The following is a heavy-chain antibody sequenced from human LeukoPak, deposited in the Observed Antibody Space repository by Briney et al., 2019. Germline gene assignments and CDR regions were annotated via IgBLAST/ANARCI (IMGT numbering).Heavy chain of an antibody. V-gene: IGHV3-20*04. D-gene: IGHD2-15*01. CDR1: GYSISNGYY. CDR3: ARVKVAARYYYYMDV. CDR2: INWNGGST. J-gene: IGHJ6*03. Sequence: ETLSLTCTVSGYSISNGYYWGWMRQPPGKGLEWVSGINWNGGSTGYADSVKGRFTISRDNAKNSLYLQMNSLRAEDTALYYCARVKVAARYYYYMDVWGKGTTVTVSS.